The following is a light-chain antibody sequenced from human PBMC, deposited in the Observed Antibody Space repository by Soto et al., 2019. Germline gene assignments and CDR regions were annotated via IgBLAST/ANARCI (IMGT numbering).Light chain of an antibody. V-gene: IGKV1-5*03. CDR2: EVY. Sequence: DIQMTQSPSTLSASPGDRVMMTCRASRDIHTWLAWYQQKPGKAPELLIFEVYKLKSGVPSRFSGSESEIDFTLTINGLQPDDFATYYCQQYHSVPYTFGQGTKL. CDR1: RDIHTW. CDR3: QQYHSVPYT. J-gene: IGKJ2*01.